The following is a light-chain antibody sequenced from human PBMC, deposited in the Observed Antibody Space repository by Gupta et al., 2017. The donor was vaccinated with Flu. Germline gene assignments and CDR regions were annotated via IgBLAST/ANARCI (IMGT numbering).Light chain of an antibody. CDR2: DAS. CDR3: QQRHSWPRNT. Sequence: LVLTQSPATLSLSPGERATLSCRASQSVSTYLAWYQQKPGQSPRLLIYDASNRATGIPARFSGSGSGTDSTLTISSLEPEDFAVYYCQQRHSWPRNTFGQGTKLEIK. CDR1: QSVSTY. V-gene: IGKV3-11*01. J-gene: IGKJ2*01.